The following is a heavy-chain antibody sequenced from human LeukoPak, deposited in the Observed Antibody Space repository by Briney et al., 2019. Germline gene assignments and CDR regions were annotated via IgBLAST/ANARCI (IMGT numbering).Heavy chain of an antibody. J-gene: IGHJ4*02. V-gene: IGHV4-34*01. D-gene: IGHD1-26*01. CDR1: GFTFSSYS. Sequence: GSLRLSCAASGFTFSSYSMNWVRQPPGKGLEWIGEINHSGSTNYNPSLKSRVTISVDTSKNQFSLKLSSVTAADTAVYYCARGARGGSSPSGSFDYWGQGTLVTVSS. CDR2: INHSGST. CDR3: ARGARGGSSPSGSFDY.